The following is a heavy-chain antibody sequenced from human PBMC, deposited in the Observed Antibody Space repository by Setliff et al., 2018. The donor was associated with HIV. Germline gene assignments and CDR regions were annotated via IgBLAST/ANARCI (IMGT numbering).Heavy chain of an antibody. CDR3: ASSWSRVPYYGLDV. D-gene: IGHD6-13*01. Sequence: ASVKVSCKASGRTFTGYDINWVRQATGRGLEWMGWMNPNSGNTGYAQKFQGRVTMTRNTSISTAYMELSSLRSEDSAVYYCASSWSRVPYYGLDVWGQGTTVTVSS. CDR2: MNPNSGNT. CDR1: GRTFTGYD. J-gene: IGHJ6*02. V-gene: IGHV1-8*01.